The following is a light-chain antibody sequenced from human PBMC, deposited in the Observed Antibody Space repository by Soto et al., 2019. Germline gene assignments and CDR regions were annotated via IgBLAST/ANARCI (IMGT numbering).Light chain of an antibody. CDR2: GNS. CDR1: SSNIGAGYD. Sequence: QSVLTQPPSVSGAPGQRVTISCTGSSSNIGAGYDVHWYQQLPGTAPKLLIHGNSNPPSGVPDRFSGSKSGTSASLAITGLQAEDEADYYCQSYDSSLSGWGFGGGTKLTVL. V-gene: IGLV1-40*01. J-gene: IGLJ3*02. CDR3: QSYDSSLSGWG.